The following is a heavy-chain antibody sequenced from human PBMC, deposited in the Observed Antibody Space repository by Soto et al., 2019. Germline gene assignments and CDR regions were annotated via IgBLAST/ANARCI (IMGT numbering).Heavy chain of an antibody. V-gene: IGHV5-10-1*01. J-gene: IGHJ4*02. CDR2: IDPSDSYT. Sequence: PGESLKISCKGPGYSFTSYWISWVRQMPGKGLEWMGRIDPSDSYTNYSPSFQGHVTISADKSISTAYLQWSSLKASDTAMYYCARHYAGATTIDYWGQGTLVTVSS. CDR1: GYSFTSYW. CDR3: ARHYAGATTIDY. D-gene: IGHD1-26*01.